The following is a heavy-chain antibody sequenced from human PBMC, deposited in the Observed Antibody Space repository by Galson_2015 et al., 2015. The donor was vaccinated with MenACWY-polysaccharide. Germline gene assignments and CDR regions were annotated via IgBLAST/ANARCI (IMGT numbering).Heavy chain of an antibody. J-gene: IGHJ4*02. D-gene: IGHD1-7*01. CDR1: GGTFSSYS. V-gene: IGHV1-69*04. CDR3: ATDNLDYAHDY. Sequence: SVKVSCKASGGTFSSYSITRVRQAPGQGLEWMGRIFPILSVAHYARNFQGRVTISADKSTGTAYMELSGLRSEDTATYYCATDNLDYAHDYWGQGTLVTVSS. CDR2: IFPILSVA.